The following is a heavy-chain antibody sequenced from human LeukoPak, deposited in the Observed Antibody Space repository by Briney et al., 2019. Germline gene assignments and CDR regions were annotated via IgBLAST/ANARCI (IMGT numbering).Heavy chain of an antibody. D-gene: IGHD5-24*01. Sequence: SETLSLTCTVSGGSISNYVWSWIRQPPGKGLEWIGYIYNSGSTNYNPSLKSRVTISVDTSKNQFSLKLSSVTAADTAVYYCAGGYKYAYYNYYYMDVWGKGTTVTVSS. V-gene: IGHV4-59*01. CDR2: IYNSGST. CDR3: AGGYKYAYYNYYYMDV. J-gene: IGHJ6*03. CDR1: GGSISNYV.